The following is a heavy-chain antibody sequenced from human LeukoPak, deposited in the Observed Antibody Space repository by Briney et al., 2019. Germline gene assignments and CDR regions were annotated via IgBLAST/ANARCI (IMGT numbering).Heavy chain of an antibody. D-gene: IGHD6-6*01. CDR1: GGSFSGYY. V-gene: IGHV4-34*01. CDR3: ARVVSGAFDI. CDR2: INHSGST. Sequence: SETLSLTCAVYGGSFSGYYWSWIRQPPGKGLEWIGEINHSGSTNYNPSLKSRVTIPVDTSKNQFSLKLSSVTAADTAVYYCARVVSGAFDIWGQGTMVTVSS. J-gene: IGHJ3*02.